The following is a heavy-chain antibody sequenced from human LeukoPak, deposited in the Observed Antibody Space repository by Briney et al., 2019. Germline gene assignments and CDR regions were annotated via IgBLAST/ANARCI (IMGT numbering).Heavy chain of an antibody. D-gene: IGHD3-10*01. Sequence: GASVKVFCKASGYTFTGCYMHWVRQAPGQGLEWMGWINPNSGGTNYAQKFQGRVTMTRDTSISTAYMELSRLRSDDTAVYYCARGPDYGSGSYYNYYYYGMDVWGQGTTVTVSS. J-gene: IGHJ6*02. CDR2: INPNSGGT. V-gene: IGHV1-2*02. CDR1: GYTFTGCY. CDR3: ARGPDYGSGSYYNYYYYGMDV.